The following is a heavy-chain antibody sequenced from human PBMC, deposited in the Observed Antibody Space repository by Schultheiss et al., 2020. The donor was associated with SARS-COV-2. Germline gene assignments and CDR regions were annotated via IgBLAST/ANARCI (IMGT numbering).Heavy chain of an antibody. J-gene: IGHJ4*02. CDR2: IYPSESER. D-gene: IGHD6-25*01. CDR1: GYSFTSYW. CDR3: ARRGKTSAYDY. V-gene: IGHV5-51*01. Sequence: GESLKISCKASGYSFTSYWIAWVRQKPGKGLEWMGIIYPSESERRYSPSFQGQVTISADKSIGTAYLQWSSLKASDTAMYYCARRGKTSAYDYWGQGTPVTVSS.